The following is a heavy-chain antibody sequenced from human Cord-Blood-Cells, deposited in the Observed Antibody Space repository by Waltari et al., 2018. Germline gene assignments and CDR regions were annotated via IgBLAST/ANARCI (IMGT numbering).Heavy chain of an antibody. CDR1: GGSISSSSYY. Sequence: QLQLQESGPGLVKPSETLSLTCTVSGGSISSSSYYLGWIRQPPGKGLEWIGSIYYSGSTYYNPSLKSRVTISVDTSKNQFSLKLSSVTAADTAVYYCARHFLLGEYSSSSEYFQHWGQGTLVTVSS. D-gene: IGHD6-6*01. CDR3: ARHFLLGEYSSSSEYFQH. CDR2: IYYSGST. J-gene: IGHJ1*01. V-gene: IGHV4-39*01.